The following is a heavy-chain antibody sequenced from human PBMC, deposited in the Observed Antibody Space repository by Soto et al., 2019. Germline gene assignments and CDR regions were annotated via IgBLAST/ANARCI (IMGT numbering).Heavy chain of an antibody. CDR1: GFTFSSYG. J-gene: IGHJ4*02. CDR2: ISYDGSNK. D-gene: IGHD1-1*01. Sequence: QVPLVESGGGVVQPGRSLRLSCAASGFTFSSYGMHWVRQAPGKGLEWVAVISYDGSNKYYADSVKGRFTISRDNSKNTLYLQMNSLRAEDTAVYYCAKAARTGTTSDYWGQGTLVTVSS. V-gene: IGHV3-30*18. CDR3: AKAARTGTTSDY.